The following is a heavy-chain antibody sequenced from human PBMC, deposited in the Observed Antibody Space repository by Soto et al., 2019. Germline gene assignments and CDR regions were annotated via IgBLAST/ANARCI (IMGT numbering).Heavy chain of an antibody. Sequence: EVQLVESGGGLVQPGRSLRLSCAASGFTFDDYAMHWVRQAPGKGLEWVSGISWNSGSIGYADSVKGRFTISRDNAKNSLYLQMNSLRAEDTALYYRAKDRAVRGVLYYMDVWGKGTTVTVSS. D-gene: IGHD3-10*01. J-gene: IGHJ6*03. CDR2: ISWNSGSI. V-gene: IGHV3-9*01. CDR1: GFTFDDYA. CDR3: AKDRAVRGVLYYMDV.